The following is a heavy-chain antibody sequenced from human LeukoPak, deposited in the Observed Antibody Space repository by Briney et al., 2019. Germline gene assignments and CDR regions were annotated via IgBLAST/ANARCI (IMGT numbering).Heavy chain of an antibody. V-gene: IGHV3-7*03. J-gene: IGHJ4*02. Sequence: PGGSLRLSCAVPGFTLSDYWMAWVRQAPREGLERVANINQDGSQRNSVDSVKGRFTISRDNAKSSLYLQMNNLTAEDSAVYYCARDAHGELDYWGQGTLVTVSS. CDR2: INQDGSQR. D-gene: IGHD4-17*01. CDR3: ARDAHGELDY. CDR1: GFTLSDYW.